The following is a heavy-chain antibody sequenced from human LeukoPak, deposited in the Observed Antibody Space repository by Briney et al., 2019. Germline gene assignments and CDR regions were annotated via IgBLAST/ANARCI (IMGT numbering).Heavy chain of an antibody. CDR1: GYSFTTFY. J-gene: IGHJ4*02. CDR3: ATASSGWYPN. V-gene: IGHV1-2*02. D-gene: IGHD6-19*01. Sequence: ASVKVSCKASGYSFTTFYMHWVRQAPGQGLEWMGWIHPISGDTNYAQKFQGRVTLTRDTSTDTAYMELSSLRSEDTAVYYCATASSGWYPNWGQGTLVTVSS. CDR2: IHPISGDT.